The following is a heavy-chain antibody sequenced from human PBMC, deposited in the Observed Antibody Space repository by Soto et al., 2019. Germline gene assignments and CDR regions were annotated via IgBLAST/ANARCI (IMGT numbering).Heavy chain of an antibody. CDR1: GFTFDDYA. J-gene: IGHJ4*02. CDR2: ISWNSGSI. Sequence: GGSLRLSCAASGFTFDDYAMHWVRQAPGKGLEWVSGISWNSGSIGYADSVKGRFTISRDNAKNSLYLQMNSLRAEDTALYYCAKVDCSGGSCYLGGAFDYWGQGTLVTVSS. V-gene: IGHV3-9*01. D-gene: IGHD2-15*01. CDR3: AKVDCSGGSCYLGGAFDY.